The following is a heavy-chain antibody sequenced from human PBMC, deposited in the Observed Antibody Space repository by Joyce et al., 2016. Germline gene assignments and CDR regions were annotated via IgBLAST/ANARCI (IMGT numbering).Heavy chain of an antibody. V-gene: IGHV3-30*18. CDR2: ISYDGSNK. CDR3: AKFFMSATPSPNDAFDI. CDR1: GFTFSIYG. Sequence: QVQLVESGGGVVQPGMSLRLSCAASGFTFSIYGMHWVRQAPGKGLEWVAVISYDGSNKHYRDSVKGRFTISRDNSKNTLYLQMSDLRAEDTAVYYCAKFFMSATPSPNDAFDIWGQGTMVTVSS. J-gene: IGHJ3*02. D-gene: IGHD2-2*01.